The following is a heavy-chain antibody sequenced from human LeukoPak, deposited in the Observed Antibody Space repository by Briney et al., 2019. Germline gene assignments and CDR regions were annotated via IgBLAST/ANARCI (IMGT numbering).Heavy chain of an antibody. V-gene: IGHV4-61*02. J-gene: IGHJ5*02. CDR3: TRGDNT. CDR1: GCSISSGSSY. CDR2: NYTSGNT. Sequence: SQTLSLTCTVSGCSISSGSSYWSWIRQPAGKGLEWIERNYTSGNTNYKPPLQCRVTISVDTAKNQFSLRQTSVNAPDPAVDYCTRGDNTWGQGTLVTVSS. D-gene: IGHD1-26*01.